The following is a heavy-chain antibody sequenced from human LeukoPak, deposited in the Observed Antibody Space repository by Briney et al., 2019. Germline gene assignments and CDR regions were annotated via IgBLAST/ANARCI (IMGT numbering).Heavy chain of an antibody. CDR2: ISYEGSYH. D-gene: IGHD3-3*01. J-gene: IGHJ4*02. CDR1: GFTLRNHG. Sequence: GRSLRLSCAASGFTLRNHGMHWVRQAPGRGLEWMAFISYEGSYHYYAESVKGRFSISRDNSKNTMYLQMNSLKTVDTGVYHCAKDVRFLAWSLDSSGQGTQVIVSS. CDR3: AKDVRFLAWSLDS. V-gene: IGHV3-30*18.